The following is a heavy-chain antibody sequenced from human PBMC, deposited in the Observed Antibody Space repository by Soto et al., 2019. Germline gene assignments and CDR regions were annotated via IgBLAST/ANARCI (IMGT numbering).Heavy chain of an antibody. J-gene: IGHJ5*02. CDR1: GGSISNSANH. CDR3: AKGVRGVPNWFDP. D-gene: IGHD3-10*01. Sequence: QVQLQESGPGLVRPSQTLSLSCTVSGGSISNSANHWSWIRQHPGEGLEWIGYIDYSGGTYYSPSLKGRVTMSIDASKNQFSLKLSSVTAADTAVYYCAKGVRGVPNWFDPWGQGTLVTVSS. V-gene: IGHV4-31*03. CDR2: IDYSGGT.